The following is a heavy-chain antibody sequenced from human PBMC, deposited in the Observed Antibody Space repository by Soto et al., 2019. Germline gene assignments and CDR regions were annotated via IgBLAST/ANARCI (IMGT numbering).Heavy chain of an antibody. Sequence: GESLKISCKGSGYSFTSYWIGWVRQMPGKGLEWMRIIYPGDSDTRYSPSFQGQVTISADKSISTAYLQWSSLKASDTAMYYCARHNYCSGGSCHRGGYYYGMDVWGQGTTVTVSS. CDR1: GYSFTSYW. J-gene: IGHJ6*02. CDR2: IYPGDSDT. CDR3: ARHNYCSGGSCHRGGYYYGMDV. V-gene: IGHV5-51*01. D-gene: IGHD2-15*01.